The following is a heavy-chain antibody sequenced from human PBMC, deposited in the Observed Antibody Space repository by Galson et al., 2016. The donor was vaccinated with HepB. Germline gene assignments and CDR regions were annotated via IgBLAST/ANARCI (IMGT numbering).Heavy chain of an antibody. CDR2: TYYRSKWYS. D-gene: IGHD6-13*01. CDR3: ARDWGGIYGSSTSFDY. CDR1: GDSVSPDSAA. J-gene: IGHJ4*02. Sequence: CAISGDSVSPDSAAWNWIRQSPSRGLEWLGRTYYRSKWYSDYATSVKSRILFKPDTSKNQVSLQLNSVTPEDTAVYYCARDWGGIYGSSTSFDYWGEGTLVIVAS. V-gene: IGHV6-1*01.